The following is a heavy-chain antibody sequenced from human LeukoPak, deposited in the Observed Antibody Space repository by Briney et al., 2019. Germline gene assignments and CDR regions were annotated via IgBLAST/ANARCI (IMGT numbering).Heavy chain of an antibody. CDR1: GFIVNSNY. V-gene: IGHV3-53*01. D-gene: IGHD1-26*01. Sequence: GGSPRLSCAASGFIVNSNYMSWVRQAPGKGLEWVSIIYSGGSTYYADSVKGRFTISRDNSKNTVYLQMNSLRAEDTAVYYCAKYSGSYLFDYWGQGTLVTVPS. CDR3: AKYSGSYLFDY. J-gene: IGHJ4*02. CDR2: IYSGGST.